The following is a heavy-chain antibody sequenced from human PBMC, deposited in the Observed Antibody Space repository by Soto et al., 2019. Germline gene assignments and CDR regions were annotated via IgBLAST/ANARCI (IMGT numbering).Heavy chain of an antibody. Sequence: GASVKVSCKVSGYTLTELSMHWVRQAPGKGLEWMGGFDPEDGDTSYAQKFQGRVTMTRDTSTSTVYMELSSPRSEDTAVYYCARDIGTHPRAVAGPQGNYYYGMDVWGQGTTVTVSS. CDR1: GYTLTELS. J-gene: IGHJ6*02. V-gene: IGHV1-24*01. D-gene: IGHD6-19*01. CDR3: ARDIGTHPRAVAGPQGNYYYGMDV. CDR2: FDPEDGDT.